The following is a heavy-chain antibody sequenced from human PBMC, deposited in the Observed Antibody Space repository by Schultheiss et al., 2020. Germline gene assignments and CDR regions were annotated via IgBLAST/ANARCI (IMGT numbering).Heavy chain of an antibody. CDR2: IIPIFGTA. CDR1: GGTFSSYA. Sequence: SVKVSCKASGGTFSSYAISWVRQAPGQGLEWMGGIIPIFGTANYAQKFQGRVTITADKSTSTAYMELSSLRSEDTAVYYCARGQPYSSSWPEYNWFDPWGQGTLVTVSS. J-gene: IGHJ5*02. CDR3: ARGQPYSSSWPEYNWFDP. V-gene: IGHV1-69*06. D-gene: IGHD6-13*01.